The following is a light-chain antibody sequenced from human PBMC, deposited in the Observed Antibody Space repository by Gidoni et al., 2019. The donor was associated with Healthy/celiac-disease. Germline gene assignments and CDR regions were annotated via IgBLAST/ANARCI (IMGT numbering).Light chain of an antibody. J-gene: IGKJ4*01. CDR1: QSVSSY. V-gene: IGKV3-11*01. CDR2: DAS. Sequence: EIVLTQSPATLSLFPGERATLSCRARQSVSSYLAWYQQKPGQAPRLLIYDASNRATGIPARFSGSGSGTDFTLTISSLEPEDFAVYYCQQRSNWPPRLTFGGGTKVEIK. CDR3: QQRSNWPPRLT.